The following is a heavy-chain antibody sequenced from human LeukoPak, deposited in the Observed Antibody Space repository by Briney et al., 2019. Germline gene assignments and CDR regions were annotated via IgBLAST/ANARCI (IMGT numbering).Heavy chain of an antibody. CDR2: ISAYNGNT. D-gene: IGHD3-22*01. J-gene: IGHJ4*02. CDR1: GYTFTSYG. CDR3: SLVTYFYDSSGYLVY. Sequence: ASVKVSCTASGYTFTSYGISWVRQAPGQGLEWMGWISAYNGNTNYAQKLPGRVTVTTDTSTSTASMDLRSLRSHDTALYYCSLVTYFYDSSGYLVYWGEGRLVTVRS. V-gene: IGHV1-18*01.